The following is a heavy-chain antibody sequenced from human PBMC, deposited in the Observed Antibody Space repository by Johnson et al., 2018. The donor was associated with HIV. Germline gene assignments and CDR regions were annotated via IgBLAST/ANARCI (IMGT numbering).Heavy chain of an antibody. CDR1: GFIVSTSY. Sequence: VQLVESGGGLVQPGGSLRLSCAASGFIVSTSYMTWVRQAPGKGLAWVSSISCGGRTYYADSVQGRFTISRDNAKNSLSLQMNILTAEDTAVYYCARAPEGRGIDAFDIWGQGTMVTVSS. CDR2: ISCGGRT. CDR3: ARAPEGRGIDAFDI. V-gene: IGHV3-66*01. D-gene: IGHD3-10*01. J-gene: IGHJ3*02.